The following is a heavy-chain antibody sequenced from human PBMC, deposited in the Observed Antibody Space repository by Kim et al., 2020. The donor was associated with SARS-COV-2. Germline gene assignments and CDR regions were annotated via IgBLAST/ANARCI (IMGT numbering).Heavy chain of an antibody. CDR3: AREGEGYCSGGSCYSGWFDP. Sequence: SVKVSCKASGGTFSSYAISWVRQAPGQGLEWMGRIIPIFGIANYAQKFQGRVTITADKSTSTAYMELSSLRSEDTAVYYCAREGEGYCSGGSCYSGWFDPWGQGTLVTVSS. CDR1: GGTFSSYA. CDR2: IIPIFGIA. V-gene: IGHV1-69*04. D-gene: IGHD2-15*01. J-gene: IGHJ5*02.